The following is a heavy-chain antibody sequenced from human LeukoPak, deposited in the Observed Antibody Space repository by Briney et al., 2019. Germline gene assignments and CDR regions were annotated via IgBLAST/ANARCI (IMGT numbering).Heavy chain of an antibody. CDR1: GGSISSYY. J-gene: IGHJ6*03. Sequence: PSETLSLTCTVSGGSISSYYWSWIRQPAGKGLEWIGRIYTSGSTNYNPSLKSRVTMSVDTSKNQFSLKLSSVTAADTAVYYCARDQPEGQSTYYYYYMDVWGKGTTVTVSS. D-gene: IGHD6-19*01. V-gene: IGHV4-4*07. CDR3: ARDQPEGQSTYYYYYMDV. CDR2: IYTSGST.